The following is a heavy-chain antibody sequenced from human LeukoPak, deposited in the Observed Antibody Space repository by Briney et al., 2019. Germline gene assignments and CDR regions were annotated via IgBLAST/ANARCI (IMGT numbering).Heavy chain of an antibody. J-gene: IGHJ3*02. CDR2: IYTSGST. Sequence: SETLSLTCSVSGASIRSYYWSWIRQPPGKGLEWIGYIYTSGSTNHSPSLKGRVSLSMDTSKNHFSLTLSSVTAADTAVYYCARLDGDHTMGAFDIWGQGTGVTVSS. CDR1: GASIRSYY. CDR3: ARLDGDHTMGAFDI. D-gene: IGHD2-21*02. V-gene: IGHV4-4*09.